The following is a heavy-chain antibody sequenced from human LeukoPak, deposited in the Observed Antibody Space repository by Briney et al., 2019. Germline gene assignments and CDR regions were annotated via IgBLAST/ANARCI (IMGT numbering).Heavy chain of an antibody. D-gene: IGHD6-19*01. J-gene: IGHJ4*02. Sequence: GEPLKSSCQASGYRFTNYWISWGGHMPGKGLEGMGTIDPTDSYTKYSPSFEGRVTFSADKSITTVHLQWRSLRASNTAIYYCTRPSSGWSRDLDYWGQGTLVTVSS. CDR3: TRPSSGWSRDLDY. CDR2: IDPTDSYT. CDR1: GYRFTNYW. V-gene: IGHV5-10-1*01.